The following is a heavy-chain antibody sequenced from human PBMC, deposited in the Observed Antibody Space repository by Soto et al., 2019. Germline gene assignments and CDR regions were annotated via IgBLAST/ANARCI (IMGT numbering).Heavy chain of an antibody. J-gene: IGHJ3*01. CDR2: LYDVDGT. CDR3: ASWHEREHAYDV. V-gene: IGHV3-53*01. Sequence: DVQLVESGGGLIQPGESLRLSCAAFGLTVSGKKYVAWVRQAPGKGLEWVSALYDVDGTYYADSVKGRFTTSRDSSKTTVYLQMNGLRPDDTAVYYCASWHEREHAYDVWGRGTTVNVSS. CDR1: GLTVSGKKY. D-gene: IGHD1-1*01.